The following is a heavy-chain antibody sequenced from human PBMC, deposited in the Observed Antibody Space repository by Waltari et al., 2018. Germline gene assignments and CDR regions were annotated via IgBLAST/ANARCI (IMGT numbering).Heavy chain of an antibody. CDR3: ARSGYTWNDHFDY. D-gene: IGHD1-20*01. CDR2: VYHSGST. CDR1: GYSISSGYY. Sequence: QVQLQESGPGLVKPPETLSLTCGVSGYSISSGYYWGWIRQPPGKGLEWIGSVYHSGSTYYNPSRKSRVTISVDTSKNQFSLKLSSVIAADTAVYYCARSGYTWNDHFDYWGQGTLVTVSS. V-gene: IGHV4-38-2*01. J-gene: IGHJ4*02.